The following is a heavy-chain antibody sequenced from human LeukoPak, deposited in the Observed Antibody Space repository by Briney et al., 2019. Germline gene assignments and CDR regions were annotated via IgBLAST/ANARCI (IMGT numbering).Heavy chain of an antibody. D-gene: IGHD6-13*01. CDR2: INHIGNT. V-gene: IGHV4-34*01. J-gene: IGHJ4*02. CDR1: GGSFRGYY. Sequence: PSETLSLTCAVYGGSFRGYYWNWVRQSPAKVQDWIAEINHIGNTNYNPSLKSRVTISVDRSKNQFSLKLSSVTAADTAVYYCARPRQDSSSWYVDYWGQGTLVTVSS. CDR3: ARPRQDSSSWYVDY.